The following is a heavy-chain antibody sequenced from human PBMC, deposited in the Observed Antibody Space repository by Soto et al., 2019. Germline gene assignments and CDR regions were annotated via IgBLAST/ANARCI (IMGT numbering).Heavy chain of an antibody. CDR3: ATDRAVTHLAS. CDR2: IWYDGSNK. V-gene: IGHV3-33*01. Sequence: QVQLVESGGGVVQPGRSLRLSCSTSGFTFTGYGFHWVRQAPGKGLEWVAVIWYDGSNKYYGDSVKGRFTVSRDDSTNTLYLDMNSMRDDDTALYYCATDRAVTHLASWGQGNLVTVSS. D-gene: IGHD4-17*01. J-gene: IGHJ4*02. CDR1: GFTFTGYG.